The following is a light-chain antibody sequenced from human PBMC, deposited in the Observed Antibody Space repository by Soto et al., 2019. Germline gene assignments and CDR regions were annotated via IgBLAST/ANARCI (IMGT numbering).Light chain of an antibody. Sequence: EIVLTQSPATLSLSPGERATLSCRASQSISNFLAWYQQKSGQAPRLLLYDASKSATDIPDRFIGSGSGTDFTLTINSPEPEDFAVYYCHQRNNWPTFTFGGGTKVEI. V-gene: IGKV3-11*01. CDR1: QSISNF. J-gene: IGKJ4*01. CDR2: DAS. CDR3: HQRNNWPTFT.